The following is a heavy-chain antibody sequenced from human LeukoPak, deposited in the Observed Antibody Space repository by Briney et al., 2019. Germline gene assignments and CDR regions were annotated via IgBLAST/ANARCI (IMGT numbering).Heavy chain of an antibody. J-gene: IGHJ4*02. V-gene: IGHV1-69*05. CDR1: GGTFSTYA. D-gene: IGHD6-19*01. CDR3: ARVYSSGWFYFDY. Sequence: SVKVSRKASGGTFSTYAISWVRQAPGQGLEWMGGIIPIFGTANYAQKLQGRVTMTTDTSTSTAYMELRSLRSDDTAVYYCARVYSSGWFYFDYWGQGTLVTVSS. CDR2: IIPIFGTA.